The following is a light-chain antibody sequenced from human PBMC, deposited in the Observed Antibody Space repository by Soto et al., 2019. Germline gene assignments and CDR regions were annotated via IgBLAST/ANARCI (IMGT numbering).Light chain of an antibody. CDR3: CSYAGSYTHV. V-gene: IGLV2-11*01. Sequence: QSVLTQPRSVSGSPGQSVTISCTGTSSDVGGYNYVSWYQQHPGKAPKLIMYDVTKRPSGVPDRFSGSKSGNTASLTISGLQAEYDADYYCCSYAGSYTHVFGAGTKLTVL. CDR1: SSDVGGYNY. CDR2: DVT. J-gene: IGLJ1*01.